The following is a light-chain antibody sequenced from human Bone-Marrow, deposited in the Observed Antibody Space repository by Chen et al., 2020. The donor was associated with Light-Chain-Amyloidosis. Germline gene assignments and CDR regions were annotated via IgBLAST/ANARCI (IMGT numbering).Light chain of an antibody. J-gene: IGLJ3*02. V-gene: IGLV3-21*02. CDR1: NIGSTS. CDR2: DDS. Sequence: SYVLTQPSSMSVAPGQTATIACGGNNIGSTSVHWYQQTPGQAPLLVVYDDSDRPSGIPERLSGSSCGNTATLTISRVEAGDEADYYCQVWDRSSDRPVFGGGTKLTVL. CDR3: QVWDRSSDRPV.